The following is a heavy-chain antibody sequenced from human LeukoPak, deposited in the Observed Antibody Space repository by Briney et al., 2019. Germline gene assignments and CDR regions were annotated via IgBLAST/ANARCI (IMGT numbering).Heavy chain of an antibody. CDR1: GYTFSDLS. CDR3: ARERGYLSYFDY. CDR2: YDPAEGKN. D-gene: IGHD6-13*01. J-gene: IGHJ4*02. V-gene: IGHV1-24*01. Sequence: ASVKVSCKVSGYTFSDLSVHWVRRAPGKGLEWMGGYDPAEGKNIDAQKFQGRVTLTVDTSTETVYMELSSLTSDDTAVYYCARERGYLSYFDYWGQGTLVTVSS.